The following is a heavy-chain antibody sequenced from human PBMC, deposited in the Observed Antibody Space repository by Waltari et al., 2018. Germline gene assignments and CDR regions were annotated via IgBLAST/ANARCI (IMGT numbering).Heavy chain of an antibody. CDR2: VHGSGRT. D-gene: IGHD2-15*01. CDR1: GDSMSGNSW. V-gene: IGHV4-4*02. Sequence: QLLLQESGPGLVKPSGTLSLTCVVSGDSMSGNSWWSWVRQSPDKGLEWIGQVHGSGRTNYNPSFASRAIVSLDTSMNQFSLRILSATAADTAVYFCARDLGRGLFLDSWGQGTLVTVSP. CDR3: ARDLGRGLFLDS. J-gene: IGHJ4*02.